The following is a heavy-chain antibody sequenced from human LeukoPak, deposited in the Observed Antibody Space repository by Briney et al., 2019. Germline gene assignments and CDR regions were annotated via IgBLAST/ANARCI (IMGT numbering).Heavy chain of an antibody. CDR3: ARVRYSSSWCDY. D-gene: IGHD6-13*01. V-gene: IGHV1-2*02. CDR1: GYTFTGYY. CDR2: INPNSGGT. Sequence: ASVKVSCKASGYTFTGYYMHWVRQAPGQGLEWMGWINPNSGGTNYAQKFQGRVTMTRDTSISTAYMELSRLRSDDTAVYYCARVRYSSSWCDYWGQGTLVTVSS. J-gene: IGHJ4*02.